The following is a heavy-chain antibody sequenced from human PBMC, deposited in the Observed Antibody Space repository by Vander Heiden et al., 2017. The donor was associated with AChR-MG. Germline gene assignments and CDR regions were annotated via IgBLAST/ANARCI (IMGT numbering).Heavy chain of an antibody. J-gene: IGHJ4*02. D-gene: IGHD2-15*01. CDR3: ARRGGSDLDY. CDR1: GFTFSSYA. CDR2: ISYDGSNK. V-gene: IGHV3-30-3*01. Sequence: QVQLVESGGGVVQPGRSLRLSCPAPGFTFSSYAMHWVRQAPGKGLEWVALISYDGSNKYYADSVKGRFTISRDNSKNTLYLQMNSLRAEDTAVYYCARRGGSDLDYWGQGTLVTVSS.